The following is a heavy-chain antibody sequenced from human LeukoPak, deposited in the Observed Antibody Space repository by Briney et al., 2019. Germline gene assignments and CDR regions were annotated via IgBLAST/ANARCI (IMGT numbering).Heavy chain of an antibody. CDR1: GYTFTSYD. Sequence: ASVKVSCKASGYTFTSYDINWVRQATGQGLEWMGWMNPNSGNTAYAQNFQARVTMTRNNSISTAYMELSSLRSEDTAVYYCARGNFCITIYYWGRGSMVTVSS. J-gene: IGHJ4*02. CDR2: MNPNSGNT. V-gene: IGHV1-8*01. CDR3: ARGNFCITIYY. D-gene: IGHD3-10*01.